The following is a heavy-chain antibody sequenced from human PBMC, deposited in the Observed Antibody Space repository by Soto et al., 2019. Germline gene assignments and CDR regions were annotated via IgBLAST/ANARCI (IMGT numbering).Heavy chain of an antibody. CDR3: ARDGGFYYGSDWFDP. CDR1: GFSFSTFS. D-gene: IGHD3-10*01. CDR2: ISSDSRTI. Sequence: EVQLVESGGDLVQPGGSLRLSCAASGFSFSTFSMNWVRQAPGKGLEWISYISSDSRTIYYADSVKGRFTISRDNAKNSLYLQMNRLRAEDTAVYYCARDGGFYYGSDWFDPWGQGSLVTVSS. V-gene: IGHV3-48*01. J-gene: IGHJ5*02.